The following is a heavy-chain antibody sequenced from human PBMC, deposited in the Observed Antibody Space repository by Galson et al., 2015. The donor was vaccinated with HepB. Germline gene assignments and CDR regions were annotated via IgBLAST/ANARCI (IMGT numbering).Heavy chain of an antibody. Sequence: SLRLSCAASGFTFSSYTMNWVRQAPGKGLEWVSSISSLSNYMYYADSVKGRFTTSRDNARDSLYLQIDSLRAEDTAVYYCARGDVLVVPAVLDYWGQGTLVAVSS. V-gene: IGHV3-21*01. J-gene: IGHJ4*02. CDR2: ISSLSNYM. CDR1: GFTFSSYT. D-gene: IGHD2-2*01. CDR3: ARGDVLVVPAVLDY.